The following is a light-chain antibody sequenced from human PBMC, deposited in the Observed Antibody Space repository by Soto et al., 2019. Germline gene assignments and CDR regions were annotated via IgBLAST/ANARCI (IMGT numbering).Light chain of an antibody. CDR3: QQYAGTPTT. J-gene: IGKJ5*01. Sequence: EIVLTQSPGTLSLSPGDRATLSFRASQTVSNNYLAWCQQKPGQAPRVIMYGASRRATGIPDRFSGGGSGTDFTLTISRLEPEDFAVYFCQQYAGTPTTFGQGTRLEIK. CDR2: GAS. CDR1: QTVSNNY. V-gene: IGKV3-20*01.